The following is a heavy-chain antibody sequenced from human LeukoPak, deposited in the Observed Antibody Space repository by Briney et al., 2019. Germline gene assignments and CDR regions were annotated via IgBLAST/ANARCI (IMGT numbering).Heavy chain of an antibody. CDR3: ARDLIDYDSSGYYDYYGMDV. V-gene: IGHV3-53*01. CDR2: IYSGGST. J-gene: IGHJ6*02. Sequence: PWGSLRLSCAASGFTVSSNYMSWVRQAPGKGLEWVSVIYSGGSTYYADSVKGRFTISRDNSKNTLYLQMNSLRAEDTAVYYCARDLIDYDSSGYYDYYGMDVWGQGTTVTVSS. D-gene: IGHD3-22*01. CDR1: GFTVSSNY.